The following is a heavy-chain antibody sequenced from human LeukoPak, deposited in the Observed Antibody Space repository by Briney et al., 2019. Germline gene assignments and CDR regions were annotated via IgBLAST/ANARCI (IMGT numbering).Heavy chain of an antibody. CDR1: GYTFTGYY. V-gene: IGHV1-2*02. CDR2: INPNSGGT. J-gene: IGHJ4*02. Sequence: EASVKVSCKASGYTFTGYYMHWVRQAPGQGLEWMGWINPNSGGTNYAQKFQGRVTMPRDTSISTAYMELSRLRSDDTAVYYCASLMGAVAGTEIFDYWGQGTLVTVSS. D-gene: IGHD6-19*01. CDR3: ASLMGAVAGTEIFDY.